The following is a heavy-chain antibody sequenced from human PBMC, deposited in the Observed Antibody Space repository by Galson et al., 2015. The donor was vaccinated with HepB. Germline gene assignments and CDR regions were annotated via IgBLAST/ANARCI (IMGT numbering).Heavy chain of an antibody. D-gene: IGHD6-13*01. CDR2: INPNSGGT. J-gene: IGHJ4*02. V-gene: IGHV1-2*06. Sequence: SVKVSCKASGYTFTGYYMHWVRQAPGQGLEWMGRINPNSGGTNYAQKFQGRVTMTRDTSISTAYMELSRLRSDDTAVYYCATSLRRIAAAGTGFDYWGQGTLVTVSS. CDR1: GYTFTGYY. CDR3: ATSLRRIAAAGTGFDY.